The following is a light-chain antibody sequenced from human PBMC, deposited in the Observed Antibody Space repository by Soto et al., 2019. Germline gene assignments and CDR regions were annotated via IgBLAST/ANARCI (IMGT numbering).Light chain of an antibody. J-gene: IGKJ1*01. Sequence: DIQMTQSPSTLSASVGDRVTITCRASQSITIWLAWYQQKPGKAPTLLIFDASNLESGVPSRFSGSGSGTEFTLTISSLQPDDFATEYCQHYNSFSWTFGQGTKVEIK. CDR1: QSITIW. V-gene: IGKV1-5*01. CDR2: DAS. CDR3: QHYNSFSWT.